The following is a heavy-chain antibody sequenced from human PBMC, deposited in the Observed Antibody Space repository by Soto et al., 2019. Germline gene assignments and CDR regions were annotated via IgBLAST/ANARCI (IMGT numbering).Heavy chain of an antibody. CDR2: VSIGGST. D-gene: IGHD2-15*01. J-gene: IGHJ4*02. Sequence: DVQLLESGGGLVQPEGSLRLSCAASGFTFSSYAMGWVRQGPGKGLEWVAVVSIGGSTHYADSVRGRFTISKDNSKNTLSLHMNSLTAEDTAVYFCAKRRGAGGHFDYCGQGALVTVS. V-gene: IGHV3-23*01. CDR3: AKRRGAGGHFDY. CDR1: GFTFSSYA.